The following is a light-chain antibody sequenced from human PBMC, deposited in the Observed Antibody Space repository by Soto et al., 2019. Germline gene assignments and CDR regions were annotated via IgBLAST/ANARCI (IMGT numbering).Light chain of an antibody. CDR3: GSYAGNSRYV. J-gene: IGLJ1*01. CDR1: SSDVPGYDD. CDR2: EVN. V-gene: IGLV2-8*01. Sequence: SVLAQPPSASGSPGQSVTISCTGISSDVPGYDDVLWYQQYPGKAPKLIIFEVNKRPSGVPDRFSGSKYGNTASLTLSALQAEDEAVYYCGSYAGNSRYVFGTGTKVTVL.